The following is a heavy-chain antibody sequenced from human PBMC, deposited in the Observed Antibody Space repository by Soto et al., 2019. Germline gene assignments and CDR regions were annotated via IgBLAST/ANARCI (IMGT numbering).Heavy chain of an antibody. Sequence: LSLTCAVYGGSFSGYYWSWIRQPPGKGLEWIGEINHSGSTNYNPSLKSRVTISVDTSKNQFSLKLSSVTAADTAVYYCARGGGQLVPNWFDPWGQGTLVTVSS. D-gene: IGHD6-6*01. CDR2: INHSGST. J-gene: IGHJ5*02. CDR3: ARGGGQLVPNWFDP. V-gene: IGHV4-34*01. CDR1: GGSFSGYY.